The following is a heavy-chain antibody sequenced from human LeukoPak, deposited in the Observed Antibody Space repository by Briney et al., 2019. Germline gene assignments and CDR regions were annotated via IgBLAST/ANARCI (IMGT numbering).Heavy chain of an antibody. J-gene: IGHJ4*02. CDR2: IYYSGST. V-gene: IGHV4-59*08. CDR1: GGSFSGYY. Sequence: RASETLSLTCAVYGGSFSGYYWSWIRQPPGKGLEWIGYIYYSGSTNYNPSLKSRVTISVDTSKNQFSLKLSSVTAADTAVYYCARLIAAAGTLDYWGQGTLVTVSS. D-gene: IGHD6-13*01. CDR3: ARLIAAAGTLDY.